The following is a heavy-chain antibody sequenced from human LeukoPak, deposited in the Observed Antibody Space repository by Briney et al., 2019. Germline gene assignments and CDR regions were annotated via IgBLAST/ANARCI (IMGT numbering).Heavy chain of an antibody. CDR3: ARRQDGHDY. V-gene: IGHV4-61*02. CDR1: GVSIANTFYY. J-gene: IGHJ4*01. Sequence: SETLSLTCTVSGVSIANTFYYWNWLRQPAGKGLEWIGRIYTTGSTDYNPSLKSRVTISLDTARNQFSLKLSSVTAADTAVYYCARRQDGHDYWGHGSLVTVSS. CDR2: IYTTGST.